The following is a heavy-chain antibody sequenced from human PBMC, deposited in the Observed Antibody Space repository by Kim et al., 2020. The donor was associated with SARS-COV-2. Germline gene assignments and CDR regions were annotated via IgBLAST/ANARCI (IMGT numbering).Heavy chain of an antibody. CDR2: INSYGSST. D-gene: IGHD5-12*01. CDR1: GFTFSSYW. Sequence: GGSLRLSCAASGFTFSSYWMHWVRQAPGKGLVWVSRINSYGSSTSYADSVKGRFTISRDNAKNTLYLQMNSLRAEDTAVYYCARERGGYNYFDYWGQGTLVTVSS. J-gene: IGHJ4*02. CDR3: ARERGGYNYFDY. V-gene: IGHV3-74*01.